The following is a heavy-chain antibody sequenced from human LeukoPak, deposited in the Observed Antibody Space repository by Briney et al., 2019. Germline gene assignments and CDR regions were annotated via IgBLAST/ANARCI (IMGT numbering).Heavy chain of an antibody. CDR2: ISAYNGNT. J-gene: IGHJ5*02. Sequence: GASVKVSCKASGYTFTSYGISWVRQAPGQGLEWMGWISAYNGNTNYAQKLQGRVTMTTDTSTSTAYMELGSLRSDDTAVYYCARTNVVVVAATGVWFDPWGQGTLVTVSS. V-gene: IGHV1-18*01. CDR3: ARTNVVVVAATGVWFDP. D-gene: IGHD2-15*01. CDR1: GYTFTSYG.